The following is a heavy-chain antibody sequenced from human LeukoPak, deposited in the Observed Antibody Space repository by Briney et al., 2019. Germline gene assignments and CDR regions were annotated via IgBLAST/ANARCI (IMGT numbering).Heavy chain of an antibody. V-gene: IGHV4-4*02. CDR1: GGSISSSNW. Sequence: SETPSLTCAVSGGSISSSNWWSWVRQPPGKGLEWIGEIYHSGSTNYNPSLKSRVTISVDKSKNQFSLKLSSVTAADTAVYYCASSQYYDILTHSREQQLIPWGQGTLVTVSS. J-gene: IGHJ5*02. CDR2: IYHSGST. D-gene: IGHD3-9*01. CDR3: ASSQYYDILTHSREQQLIP.